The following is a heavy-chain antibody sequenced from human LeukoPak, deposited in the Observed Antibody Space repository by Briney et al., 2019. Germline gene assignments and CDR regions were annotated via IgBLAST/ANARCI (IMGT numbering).Heavy chain of an antibody. Sequence: PGGSLRLSCAASGFTFSSYAMSRVRQAPGKGLEWVSAISGSGGSTYYADSVKGRFTISRDNSKNTLYLQMNSLRAEDTAVYYCAKVRSSGSVRGVICAGFDYWGQGTLVTVSS. D-gene: IGHD3-10*01. J-gene: IGHJ4*02. CDR2: ISGSGGST. V-gene: IGHV3-23*01. CDR1: GFTFSSYA. CDR3: AKVRSSGSVRGVICAGFDY.